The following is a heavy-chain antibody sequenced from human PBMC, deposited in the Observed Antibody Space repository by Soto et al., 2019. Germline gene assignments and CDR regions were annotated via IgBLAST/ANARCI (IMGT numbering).Heavy chain of an antibody. D-gene: IGHD3-3*01. J-gene: IGHJ4*02. V-gene: IGHV3-23*04. Sequence: EVQLVESGGGLVQPGGSLRLSCVASGFTFSTYAMSWVRQAPGKGLEWVSGLYGNGDGISYSDSVRGRFTISRDNSKNTLYLQMNSLRSDDTATYFCAKDHQPDGFWPFDHWGRGTLIIVSS. CDR1: GFTFSTYA. CDR2: LYGNGDGI. CDR3: AKDHQPDGFWPFDH.